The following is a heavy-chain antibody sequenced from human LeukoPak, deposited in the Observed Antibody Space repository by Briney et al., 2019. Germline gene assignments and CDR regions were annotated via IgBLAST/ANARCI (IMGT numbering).Heavy chain of an antibody. J-gene: IGHJ4*02. CDR2: IESDGTT. CDR1: GSSFSSTW. CDR3: ARDWFTRLGELSPDRAFDY. D-gene: IGHD3-16*02. V-gene: IGHV3-74*01. Sequence: PGGSLRLSCAASGSSFSSTWMHWVRQAPGKGLVWVSRIESDGTTTYADSVKGRFTISKDNAKNSLYLQMNSLRAEDTALYYCARDWFTRLGELSPDRAFDYWGQGTLVTVSS.